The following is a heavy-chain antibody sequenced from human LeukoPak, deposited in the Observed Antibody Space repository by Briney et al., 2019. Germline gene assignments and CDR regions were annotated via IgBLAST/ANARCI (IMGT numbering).Heavy chain of an antibody. Sequence: SVKVSCKASGGTFSSYAISWVRQAPGQGLEWMGRIIPIFGTANYAQKFQGRVTITTDESTSTAYMELSSLRSEDTAVYYCARSAVAGFYYYYVDVWGKGTTVTVSS. CDR1: GGTFSSYA. V-gene: IGHV1-69*05. CDR3: ARSAVAGFYYYYVDV. D-gene: IGHD6-19*01. CDR2: IIPIFGTA. J-gene: IGHJ6*03.